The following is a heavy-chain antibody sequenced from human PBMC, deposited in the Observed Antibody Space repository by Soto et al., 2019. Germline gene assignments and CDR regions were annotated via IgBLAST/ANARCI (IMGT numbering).Heavy chain of an antibody. V-gene: IGHV3-23*01. Sequence: GGSLRLSCAASGFTFSSYAMSWVRQAPGKGLEWVSAISGSGGSTYYADSVKGRFTISRDNSKNTLYLQMNSLRAEDTAVYYCAKEAVGVRWLASNNLFDYWGQGTLVTVSS. CDR3: AKEAVGVRWLASNNLFDY. CDR2: ISGSGGST. CDR1: GFTFSSYA. J-gene: IGHJ4*02. D-gene: IGHD6-19*01.